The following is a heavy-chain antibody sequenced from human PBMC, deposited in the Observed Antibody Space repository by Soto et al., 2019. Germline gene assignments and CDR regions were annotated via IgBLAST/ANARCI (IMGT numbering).Heavy chain of an antibody. Sequence: QVQLVQSGGEVTRPGASVRVSCKASGYTFNSYGISWVRQAPGQGLEWMGWISSYNGHTDYARKFQGRVAMPTDISTHTVSMELRDLRSDDTAVYYCARGRSWGARDFDNWGQGTLVTVSS. J-gene: IGHJ4*02. CDR2: ISSYNGHT. CDR3: ARGRSWGARDFDN. V-gene: IGHV1-18*01. CDR1: GYTFNSYG. D-gene: IGHD3-16*01.